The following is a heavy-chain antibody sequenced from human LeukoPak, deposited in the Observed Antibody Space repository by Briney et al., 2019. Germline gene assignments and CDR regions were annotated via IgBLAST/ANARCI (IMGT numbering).Heavy chain of an antibody. V-gene: IGHV4-59*01. CDR2: IYYSGST. CDR1: GGSISSYY. D-gene: IGHD5-18*01. CDR3: ARGLWTFDY. J-gene: IGHJ4*02. Sequence: SETLSLTCTVSGGSISSYYWSWIRQPPGKGLEWIGYIYYSGSTNYNPSLKSRVTISVDTSKNQFSLKLSSVTAADTAVYYCARGLWTFDYWGQGTLVTVSS.